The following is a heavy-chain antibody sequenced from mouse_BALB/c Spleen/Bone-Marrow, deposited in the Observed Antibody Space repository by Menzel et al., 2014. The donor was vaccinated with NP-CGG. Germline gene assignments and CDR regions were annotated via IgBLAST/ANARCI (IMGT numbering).Heavy chain of an antibody. Sequence: EVKVVDSGGGLVQPGGSLKLSCAASGFDFSRYWMSWVRQAPGKGLEWIGEINPDSSTINYTPSLKDKFIISRDNAKNTLYLQMSEVRSEDTALYYCARLSYYGRFAYWGQGTLVTVSA. D-gene: IGHD1-1*01. CDR3: ARLSYYGRFAY. J-gene: IGHJ3*01. CDR1: GFDFSRYW. V-gene: IGHV4-1*02. CDR2: INPDSSTI.